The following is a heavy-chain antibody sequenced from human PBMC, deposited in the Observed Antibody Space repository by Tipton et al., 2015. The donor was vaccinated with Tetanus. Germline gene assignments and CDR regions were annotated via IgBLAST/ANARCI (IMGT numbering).Heavy chain of an antibody. J-gene: IGHJ5*02. V-gene: IGHV4-34*01. CDR1: GGSFSGYY. CDR3: ASPPAVASTFGA. D-gene: IGHD6-19*01. CDR2: INHSGST. Sequence: TLSLTCAVYGGSFSGYYWSWIRQPPGKGLEWIGEINHSGSTNYNPSLKSRVTISVDTSKNQFSLKLSSVAAADTAVYYCASPPAVASTFGAWGQGTLVTVSS.